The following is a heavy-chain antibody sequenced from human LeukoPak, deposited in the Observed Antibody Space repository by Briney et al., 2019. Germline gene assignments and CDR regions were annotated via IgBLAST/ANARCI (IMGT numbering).Heavy chain of an antibody. V-gene: IGHV3-53*01. J-gene: IGHJ4*02. Sequence: GGSLRLSCAASGFTVSSNYMSWVRQAPGKGLEWVSVIYSGGSTYYADSVKGRFTISRDNSKSTLYLQMNSLRAEDTAVYYCAREGWDSSGYYFDYWGQGTLVTVSS. CDR1: GFTVSSNY. CDR2: IYSGGST. D-gene: IGHD3-22*01. CDR3: AREGWDSSGYYFDY.